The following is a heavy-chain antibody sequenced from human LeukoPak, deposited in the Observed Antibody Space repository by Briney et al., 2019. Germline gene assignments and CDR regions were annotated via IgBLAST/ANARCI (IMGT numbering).Heavy chain of an antibody. CDR2: IYSGGST. CDR3: ARVVSSGYYAFDI. J-gene: IGHJ3*02. Sequence: PGGSLRLSRAASGFTVSSNYMSWVRQAPGKGLEWVSVIYSGGSTYYADSVKGRFTISRDNSKNTLYLQMNSLRAEDTAVYYCARVVSSGYYAFDIWGQGTMVTVSS. V-gene: IGHV3-66*01. CDR1: GFTVSSNY. D-gene: IGHD3-22*01.